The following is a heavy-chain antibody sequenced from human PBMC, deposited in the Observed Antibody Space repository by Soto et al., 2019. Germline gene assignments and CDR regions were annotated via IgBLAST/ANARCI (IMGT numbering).Heavy chain of an antibody. D-gene: IGHD6-6*01. Sequence: QVQLVQSGAEVKKPGSSVKVSCKASGGTFSRYAISWVRQAPGQGLEWMGGIIPIFGTANYAQKFQGRVTITADESTSTAYMELSSLRSEDTAVYYCARVNLDSSSPEDYYYGMDVWGQGTTVTVSS. V-gene: IGHV1-69*12. CDR3: ARVNLDSSSPEDYYYGMDV. J-gene: IGHJ6*02. CDR1: GGTFSRYA. CDR2: IIPIFGTA.